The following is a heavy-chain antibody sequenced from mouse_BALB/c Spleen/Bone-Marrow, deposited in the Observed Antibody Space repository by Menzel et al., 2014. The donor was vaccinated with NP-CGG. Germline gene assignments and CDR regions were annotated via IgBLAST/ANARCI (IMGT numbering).Heavy chain of an antibody. D-gene: IGHD2-3*01. J-gene: IGHJ2*01. CDR2: IYPGDGDT. Sequence: VQLQQSGADLVRPGSSVKISCKASGYAFSNYWMNWVKQRPGQGLEWIGQIYPGDGDTNYNGKFKGKATLTADKSSCTAYMQLSSLTSEDSAVYFCARCDGYSYYFDYWGQGTTLTVSS. CDR1: GYAFSNYW. CDR3: ARCDGYSYYFDY. V-gene: IGHV1-80*01.